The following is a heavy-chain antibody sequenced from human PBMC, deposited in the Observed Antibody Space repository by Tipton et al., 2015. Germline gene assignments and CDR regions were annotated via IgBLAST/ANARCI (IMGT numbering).Heavy chain of an antibody. CDR3: VRARGRHGGLFDS. V-gene: IGHV4-59*01. J-gene: IGHJ4*02. CDR2: IYYSGTT. D-gene: IGHD4-23*01. CDR1: GGSIGSYY. Sequence: TLSLTCTVSGGSIGSYYWNWIRQSPGKGLEWIGYIYYSGTTEYNPSLKSRVTISVDTSKTQFSLEVSSVTAADTAMYYCVRARGRHGGLFDSWGQETLVIVSS.